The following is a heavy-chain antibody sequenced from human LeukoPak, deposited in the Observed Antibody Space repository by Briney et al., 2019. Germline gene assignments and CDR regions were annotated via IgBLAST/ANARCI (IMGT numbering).Heavy chain of an antibody. CDR2: INPNGGDT. V-gene: IGHV1-2*06. CDR3: VRVGFTTSWSNFDY. CDR1: GYNFPAYF. J-gene: IGHJ4*02. D-gene: IGHD2-2*01. Sequence: ASVKVSCKAAGYNFPAYFMHWVRQAPGQGLEWMGRINPNGGDTNYAQQFQGRVTMASDTSISTAYMELNSLMSDDTAVYYCVRVGFTTSWSNFDYWGQGTLVTVSS.